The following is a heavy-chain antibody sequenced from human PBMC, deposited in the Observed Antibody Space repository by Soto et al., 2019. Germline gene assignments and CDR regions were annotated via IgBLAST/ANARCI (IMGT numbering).Heavy chain of an antibody. V-gene: IGHV3-7*01. CDR2: IKDDGSEK. J-gene: IGHJ4*02. CDR3: ARDSVRGYYDSSGYSTAIDY. CDR1: GFTFSSYW. D-gene: IGHD3-22*01. Sequence: EVQLVESGGGLVQPGGSLRLSCTASGFTFSSYWMSWVRQAPGKGLEWVANIKDDGSEKYYVDSVKGRFTISRDNAKDSLYLQMNSLIAEDTAVDYCARDSVRGYYDSSGYSTAIDYWGQGPLVPVSS.